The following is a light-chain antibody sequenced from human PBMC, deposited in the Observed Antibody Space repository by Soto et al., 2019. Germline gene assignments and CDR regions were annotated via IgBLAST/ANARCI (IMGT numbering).Light chain of an antibody. CDR2: DAS. V-gene: IGKV3-11*01. CDR1: QSISNY. Sequence: EIVLTQSPATLSLSPGERASLSCRASQSISNYLAWYQQKPGQAPRLLIYDASTRATGIPARFSGSGSGTDFTLTISSLEPEDFAVYYCQQRSNWPPRITFGHGTRLETK. CDR3: QQRSNWPPRIT. J-gene: IGKJ5*01.